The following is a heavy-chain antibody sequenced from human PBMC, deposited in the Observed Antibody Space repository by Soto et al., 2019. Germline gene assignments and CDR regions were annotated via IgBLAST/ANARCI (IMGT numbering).Heavy chain of an antibody. V-gene: IGHV1-18*01. J-gene: IGHJ5*02. CDR1: GYTFTRYG. Sequence: ASVKVSCQASGYTFTRYGISWVRQAPGHGLEWMGWISAYNGNTNYAQKLQGRVTMTTDTSTSTAYMELRSLRSDDTAVYYCARGYCSCGSCYSREDWFELWGQGTLVSVSS. CDR2: ISAYNGNT. CDR3: ARGYCSCGSCYSREDWFEL. D-gene: IGHD2-15*01.